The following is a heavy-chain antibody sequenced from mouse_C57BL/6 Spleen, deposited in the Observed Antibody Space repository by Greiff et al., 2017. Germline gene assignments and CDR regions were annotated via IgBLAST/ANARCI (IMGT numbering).Heavy chain of an antibody. CDR3: ARRGDYYGSSDGSYFDV. V-gene: IGHV1-85*01. CDR2: IYPRVGST. J-gene: IGHJ1*03. CDR1: GYTFTSYD. Sequence: QVQLQQSGPELVKPGASVKLSCKASGYTFTSYDINWVKQRPGQGLEWIGWIYPRVGSTKYNEKFKGKATLTVETSSSTAYMELHSLTSEDSAVYFCARRGDYYGSSDGSYFDVWGTGTTVTVSS. D-gene: IGHD1-1*01.